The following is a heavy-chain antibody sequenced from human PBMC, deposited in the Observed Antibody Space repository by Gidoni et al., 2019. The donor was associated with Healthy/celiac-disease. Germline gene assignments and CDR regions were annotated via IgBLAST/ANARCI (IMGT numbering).Heavy chain of an antibody. V-gene: IGHV4-39*01. Sequence: QLQLQESGPGLVKPSETLSLPCTVSGGSISSSSYYLVWLRQPPGKGLEWIGSIYYSGSTYYNPSLKSRVTISVDTSKNQFSLKLSSVTAADTAVYYCARHVDLRDYVWGSYLSPWAFDIWGQGTMVTVSS. D-gene: IGHD3-16*02. CDR3: ARHVDLRDYVWGSYLSPWAFDI. CDR2: IYYSGST. CDR1: GGSISSSSYY. J-gene: IGHJ3*02.